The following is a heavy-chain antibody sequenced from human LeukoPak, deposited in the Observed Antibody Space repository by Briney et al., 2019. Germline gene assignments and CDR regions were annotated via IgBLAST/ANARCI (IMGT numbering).Heavy chain of an antibody. D-gene: IGHD6-6*01. Sequence: GGSLRLSCAASGFTFSSYSMNWVRQAPGKGLEWVSYISSSSSTIYYADSVKGRFTISRDNAKNSLYLQMNSLRAEDTAVYYCARGSYSSSSGRFDYWGQGTLVTVSS. CDR3: ARGSYSSSSGRFDY. J-gene: IGHJ4*02. CDR1: GFTFSSYS. CDR2: ISSSSSTI. V-gene: IGHV3-48*01.